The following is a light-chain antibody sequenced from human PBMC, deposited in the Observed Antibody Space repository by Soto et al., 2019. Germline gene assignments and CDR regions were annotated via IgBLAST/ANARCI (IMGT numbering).Light chain of an antibody. CDR3: SSFKPGSTLI. CDR2: EVS. Sequence: QSVLTQPASVSGSLGQSITISCTGTITDVGFYNFVSWYQLVPGKAPKVIIYEVSNRPSGVSSRFSGSKSGNTASLSISGLQPEDEADYFCSSFKPGSTLIFGGGTKLTVL. CDR1: ITDVGFYNF. V-gene: IGLV2-14*01. J-gene: IGLJ2*01.